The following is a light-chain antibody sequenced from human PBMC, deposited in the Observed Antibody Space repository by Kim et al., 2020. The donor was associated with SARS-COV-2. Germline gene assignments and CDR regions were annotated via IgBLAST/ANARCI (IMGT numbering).Light chain of an antibody. J-gene: IGKJ1*01. Sequence: SAAVGDRATITCPASQGISSALSWYQQKPGKAPKLLIYDASSLESVVPSRFGGSGSGTDFTLTISSLQPEDFATYYCQQFNSYPTFGQGTKVDIK. V-gene: IGKV1-13*02. CDR1: QGISSA. CDR2: DAS. CDR3: QQFNSYPT.